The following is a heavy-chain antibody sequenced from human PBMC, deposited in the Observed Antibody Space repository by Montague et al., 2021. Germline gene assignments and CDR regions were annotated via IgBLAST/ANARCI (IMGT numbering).Heavy chain of an antibody. D-gene: IGHD3-10*01. CDR1: SGSIFHAY. J-gene: IGHJ5*01. Sequence: SETLSLTCTVSSGSIFHAYWSWVRQPPGKGLEWLGSMFYGGATSNNPSLKSRVTMSLDTSTKQFSLKLSFVTAADTAVYYCAKKDYFVSGSSYKGFDPWGQGILVTVSS. CDR3: AKKDYFVSGSSYKGFDP. CDR2: MFYGGAT. V-gene: IGHV4-59*08.